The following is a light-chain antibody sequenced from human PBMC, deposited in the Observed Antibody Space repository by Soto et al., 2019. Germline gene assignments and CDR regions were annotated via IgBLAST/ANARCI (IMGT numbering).Light chain of an antibody. V-gene: IGKV3-15*01. Sequence: EIVMAQSPATPSMSPGERATLSFRASQSVSSNFAWYQQKPGQAPRLLIYDASTRATGIPARFSGSGSGTDFTLTINSLEPDDFAVYYCQQRDSWPITFGQGTRLEIK. CDR3: QQRDSWPIT. CDR1: QSVSSN. J-gene: IGKJ5*01. CDR2: DAS.